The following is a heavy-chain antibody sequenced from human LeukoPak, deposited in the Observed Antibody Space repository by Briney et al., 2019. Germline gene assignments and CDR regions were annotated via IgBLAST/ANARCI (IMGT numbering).Heavy chain of an antibody. CDR1: GYTFTSFY. CDR2: INPSGGST. D-gene: IGHD2-15*01. CDR3: ARMSDIVVVVAGGPLGY. J-gene: IGHJ4*02. Sequence: ASVKVSCKASGYTFTSFYIYWVRQAPGQGLEWMGTINPSGGSTSYAQKFQGRVTMTRDTSTSTVYMELSSLRSEDTAVYYCARMSDIVVVVAGGPLGYWGQGTLVTVSS. V-gene: IGHV1-46*01.